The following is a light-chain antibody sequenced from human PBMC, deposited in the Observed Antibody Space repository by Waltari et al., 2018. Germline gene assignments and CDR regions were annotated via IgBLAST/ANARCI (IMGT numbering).Light chain of an antibody. Sequence: ELVTTQSPATLSVSPGEGATLSCKASQSISSNLARYLQKPGQAPRLLIYGASTRATGISARFSGSGSGTEFTLTISSLQSEDFAVYYCQQYNNWAPFTFGQGTKLEIK. CDR1: QSISSN. J-gene: IGKJ2*01. CDR2: GAS. CDR3: QQYNNWAPFT. V-gene: IGKV3-15*01.